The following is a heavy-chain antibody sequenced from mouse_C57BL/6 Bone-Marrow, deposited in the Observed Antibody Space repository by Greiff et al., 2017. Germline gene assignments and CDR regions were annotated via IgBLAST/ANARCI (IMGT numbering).Heavy chain of an antibody. V-gene: IGHV1-64*01. J-gene: IGHJ3*01. D-gene: IGHD1-1*02. CDR1: GYTFTSYW. CDR3: ARHGGAWFAY. Sequence: QVQLQQPGAELVKPGASVKLSCKASGYTFTSYWMHWVKQRPGQGLEWIGMIHPNSGSTNYNEKFKSKATLTVDKSSSTAYMQLSSLTSEDTAVYYCARHGGAWFAYWGQGTLVTVSA. CDR2: IHPNSGST.